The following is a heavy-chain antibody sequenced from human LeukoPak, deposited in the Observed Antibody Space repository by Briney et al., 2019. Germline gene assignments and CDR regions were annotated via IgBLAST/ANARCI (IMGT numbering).Heavy chain of an antibody. J-gene: IGHJ4*02. V-gene: IGHV1-2*04. CDR1: GYTFSGYY. CDR3: ATGDYFDF. D-gene: IGHD3-10*01. CDR2: IHPNGDVT. Sequence: ASVKVSCKASGYTFSGYYVHWVRQAPGQGLEWMGRIHPNGDVTNYAQNFQGWVTLTRDTSISTAYMELSRLRSADPAVYYCATGDYFDFWGQGTLVTVSS.